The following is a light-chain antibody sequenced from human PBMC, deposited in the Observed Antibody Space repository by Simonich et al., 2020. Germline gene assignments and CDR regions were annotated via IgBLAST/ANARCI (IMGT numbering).Light chain of an antibody. J-gene: IGKJ1*01. CDR2: WAS. CDR1: QSVLYSSNNTNY. CDR3: QQYYSTPRT. Sequence: DIVMTQSPDSLAVSLCERATINCQYSQSVLYSSNNTNYLAWYQQKPGQPPKLLIYWASTRESGVPDRFSGSGSGTDFTLTISSLQAEDVAVYYCQQYYSTPRTFGQGTKVEIK. V-gene: IGKV4-1*01.